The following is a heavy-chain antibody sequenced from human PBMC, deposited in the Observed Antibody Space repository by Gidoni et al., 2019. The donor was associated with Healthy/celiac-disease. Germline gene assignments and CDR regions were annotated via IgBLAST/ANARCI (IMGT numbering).Heavy chain of an antibody. CDR1: GYSFTSYW. CDR2: IYPGDSDT. V-gene: IGHV5-51*01. J-gene: IGHJ4*02. CDR3: ARQRLWQTGTLDY. D-gene: IGHD1-7*01. Sequence: EVQLVQSGAEVKKPGESLKISCKGSGYSFTSYWIGWVRQMPGKGLEWMGIIYPGDSDTRYSPSFQVQVTISAYKSSSTAYLQWSSLKASDTAMYYCARQRLWQTGTLDYWGQGTLVTVSS.